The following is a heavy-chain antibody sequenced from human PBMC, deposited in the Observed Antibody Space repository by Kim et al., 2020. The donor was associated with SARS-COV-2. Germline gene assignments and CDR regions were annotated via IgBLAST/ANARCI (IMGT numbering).Heavy chain of an antibody. D-gene: IGHD5-12*01. Sequence: GGSLRLSCAASGFTFSSYSMNWVRQAPGKGLEWVSSISSSSSYIYYADSVKGRFTISRDNAKNSLYLQMNSLRAEDTAVYYCARSGLPSSGYEGGYYYYYYGMDVWGQGTTVTVSS. CDR3: ARSGLPSSGYEGGYYYYYYGMDV. CDR2: ISSSSSYI. J-gene: IGHJ6*02. CDR1: GFTFSSYS. V-gene: IGHV3-21*04.